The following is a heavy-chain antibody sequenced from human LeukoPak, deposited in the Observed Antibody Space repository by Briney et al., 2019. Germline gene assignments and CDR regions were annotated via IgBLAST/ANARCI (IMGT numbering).Heavy chain of an antibody. J-gene: IGHJ3*02. CDR2: MNPNSGNT. D-gene: IGHD5/OR15-5a*01. CDR1: GYTFTGYY. V-gene: IGHV1-8*03. CDR3: ARARVYSHEGYAFDI. Sequence: GASVKVSCKASGYTFTGYYVHWVRQATGQGLEWMGWMNPNSGNTGCAQNFQGRVTITRDTSISTAYMELSSLRSEDTAVYYCARARVYSHEGYAFDIWGQGTLVTVSS.